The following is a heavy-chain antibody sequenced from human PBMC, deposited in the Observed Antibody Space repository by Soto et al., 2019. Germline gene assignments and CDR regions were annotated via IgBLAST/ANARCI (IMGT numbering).Heavy chain of an antibody. CDR2: IDPSDSYT. CDR1: GYSFTSYW. CDR3: AMTYSGYEWTYYYGMDV. D-gene: IGHD5-12*01. J-gene: IGHJ6*02. Sequence: HGESLKISCKGSGYSFTSYWISWVRQMPGKGLEWMGRIDPSDSYTNYSPSFQGHVTISADKSISTAYLQWSSLKASDTAMYYCAMTYSGYEWTYYYGMDVWGQGTTVTVSS. V-gene: IGHV5-10-1*01.